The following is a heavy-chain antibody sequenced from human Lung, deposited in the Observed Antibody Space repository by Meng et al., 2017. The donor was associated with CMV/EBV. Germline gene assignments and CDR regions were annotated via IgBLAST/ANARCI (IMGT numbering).Heavy chain of an antibody. V-gene: IGHV1-69*04. J-gene: IGHJ5*02. D-gene: IGHD5-24*01. CDR2: ILPVLDLT. CDR3: ARDVMATT. Sequence: SXKVSCKSSGGNFNGYSISWVRQAPGQGLEWMGRILPVLDLTNYSQKFQGRVTITADKETTTAYMELRGLTSDDTAVYYCARDVMATTWGQGTLVTVSS. CDR1: GGNFNGYS.